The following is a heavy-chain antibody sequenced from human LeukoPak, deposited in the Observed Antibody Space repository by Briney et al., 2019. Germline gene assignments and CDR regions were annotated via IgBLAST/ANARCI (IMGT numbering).Heavy chain of an antibody. CDR2: IYHSGST. V-gene: IGHV4-30-2*01. CDR3: AIRTGEFDY. D-gene: IGHD7-27*01. J-gene: IGHJ4*02. Sequence: SETLSLTCAVSGGSISSGGYPWSWIRQPPGKGLEWIGYIYHSGSTYYNPSLKSRVTISVDRSKNQFSLKLSSVTAADTAVYYCAIRTGEFDYWGQGTLVTVSS. CDR1: GGSISSGGYP.